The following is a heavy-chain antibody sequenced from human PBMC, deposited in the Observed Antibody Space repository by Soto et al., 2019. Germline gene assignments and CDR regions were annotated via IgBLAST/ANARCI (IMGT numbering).Heavy chain of an antibody. V-gene: IGHV4-39*01. D-gene: IGHD2-2*02. Sequence: PSETLSLTCTVSGGSISSSSYYWGWIRQPPGKGLEWIGSIYYSGSTYYNPSLKSRVTISVDTSKNQFSLKLSSVTAADTAVYYCARGREVVVPAAISDAEFYYYYGMDVWGQGTTVTVSS. CDR2: IYYSGST. CDR1: GGSISSSSYY. J-gene: IGHJ6*02. CDR3: ARGREVVVPAAISDAEFYYYYGMDV.